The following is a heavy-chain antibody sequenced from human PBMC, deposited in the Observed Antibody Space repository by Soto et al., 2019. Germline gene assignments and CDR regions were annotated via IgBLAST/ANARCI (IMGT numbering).Heavy chain of an antibody. CDR2: ISSSSSYI. J-gene: IGHJ5*02. Sequence: PGGSLRLSCAASGFTFSSYSMNWVRQAPGKGLEWVSSISSSSSYIYYADSVKGRFTISRDNAKNSLYLQMNSLRAEDTAVYYCARVKGVVITGTRSTTYNWFDPWGQGTLVTVSS. D-gene: IGHD1-7*01. CDR1: GFTFSSYS. CDR3: ARVKGVVITGTRSTTYNWFDP. V-gene: IGHV3-21*01.